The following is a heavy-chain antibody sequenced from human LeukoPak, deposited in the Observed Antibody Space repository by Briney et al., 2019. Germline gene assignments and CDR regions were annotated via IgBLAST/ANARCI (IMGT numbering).Heavy chain of an antibody. J-gene: IGHJ4*02. V-gene: IGHV3-74*01. CDR3: ARETWGGLDY. CDR2: INSEGSTT. CDR1: GFTFSNYW. Sequence: GGSLRLSCAASGFTFSNYWMHWVRQAPGEGLMWLSRINSEGSTTSYAGSVKGRFTISRDNAKNTLYLQMNTLRAEDTAVYYCARETWGGLDYWGQGTLVTVSS. D-gene: IGHD3-16*01.